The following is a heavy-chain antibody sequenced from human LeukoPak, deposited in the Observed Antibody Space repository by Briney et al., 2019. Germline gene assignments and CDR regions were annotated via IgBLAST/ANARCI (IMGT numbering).Heavy chain of an antibody. CDR3: ASGNWNDRAFDI. D-gene: IGHD1-20*01. V-gene: IGHV3-7*01. J-gene: IGHJ3*02. Sequence: GGSLGLSCAASGFTFSSCWMNWVRQAPGKGLEWVASIKPDGSEKYYVDSVKGRFTISRDNAKNSLYLQMNSLTDEDTAVYYCASGNWNDRAFDIWGQGTMVAVSS. CDR2: IKPDGSEK. CDR1: GFTFSSCW.